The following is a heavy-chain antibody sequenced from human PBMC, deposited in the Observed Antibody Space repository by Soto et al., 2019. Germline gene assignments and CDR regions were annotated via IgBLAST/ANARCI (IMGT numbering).Heavy chain of an antibody. CDR3: AKDDGYYYDTSGYRTAYFQH. CDR1: GFTFSSYA. CDR2: ISGSGDST. J-gene: IGHJ1*01. D-gene: IGHD3-22*01. V-gene: IGHV3-23*01. Sequence: GSLRLSCSASGFTFSSYAMSWFRHAPLKVLECFSGISGSGDSTYYADSVKGRFTISRDNSKNTLYLQMNSLRAEDTAVYHCAKDDGYYYDTSGYRTAYFQHWGQGTMVTVSS.